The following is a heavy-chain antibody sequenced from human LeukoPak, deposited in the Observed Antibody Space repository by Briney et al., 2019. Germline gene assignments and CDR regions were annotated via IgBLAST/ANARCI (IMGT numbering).Heavy chain of an antibody. Sequence: PGGSLRLSCAASGFTFSNAWMSWVRQAPGKGLEWVGRIKSKTDGGTTDYAAPVKGRFTISRDDSKNTLYLQMNSLKTEDTAVYYCTTDTREAYYYDSSGYTTDAFDIWGQGTMVTVSS. CDR1: GFTFSNAW. V-gene: IGHV3-15*01. J-gene: IGHJ3*02. CDR3: TTDTREAYYYDSSGYTTDAFDI. D-gene: IGHD3-22*01. CDR2: IKSKTDGGTT.